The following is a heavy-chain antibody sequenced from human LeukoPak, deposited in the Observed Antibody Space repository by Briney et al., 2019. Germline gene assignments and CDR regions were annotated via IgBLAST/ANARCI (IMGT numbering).Heavy chain of an antibody. Sequence: ASVKVSCKASGGTFSSYAISWVRQAPGQGLEWMGGIIPIFGTANYAQKFQGRVTITADESTSTAYMELSSLRSEDTAVYYCARGYYDSSGCLIYWGQGTLVTVSS. V-gene: IGHV1-69*13. CDR2: IIPIFGTA. CDR3: ARGYYDSSGCLIY. CDR1: GGTFSSYA. D-gene: IGHD3-22*01. J-gene: IGHJ4*02.